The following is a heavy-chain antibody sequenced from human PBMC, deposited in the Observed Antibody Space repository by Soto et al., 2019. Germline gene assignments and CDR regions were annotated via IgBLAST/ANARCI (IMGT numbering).Heavy chain of an antibody. CDR3: VRHVFITVVRGVVIPFEYYSGLDV. Sequence: LDAQPLTYARCGGSVSRTHYYRCRIRQPPGKGLEWIGGVYSSGTTYHNPSLKSRVAFSVDTSKNQFSLKLSSVTAADTAVYYCVRHVFITVVRGVVIPFEYYSGLDVWGQRTTVTVSS. D-gene: IGHD3-10*01. J-gene: IGHJ6*02. V-gene: IGHV4-39*01. CDR2: VYSSGTT. CDR1: GGSVSRTHYY.